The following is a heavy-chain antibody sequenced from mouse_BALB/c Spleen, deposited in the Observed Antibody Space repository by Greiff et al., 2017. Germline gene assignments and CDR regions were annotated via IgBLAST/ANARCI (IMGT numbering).Heavy chain of an antibody. V-gene: IGHV2-9*02. CDR3: ARGAARATPFAY. Sequence: QVQLKQSGPGLVAPSQSLSITCTVSGFSLTSYGVHWVRQPPGKGLEWLGVIWAGGSTNYNSALMSRLSISKDNSKSQVFLKMNSLQTDDTAMYYCARGAARATPFAYWGQGTLVTVSA. CDR1: GFSLTSYG. D-gene: IGHD3-1*01. J-gene: IGHJ3*01. CDR2: IWAGGST.